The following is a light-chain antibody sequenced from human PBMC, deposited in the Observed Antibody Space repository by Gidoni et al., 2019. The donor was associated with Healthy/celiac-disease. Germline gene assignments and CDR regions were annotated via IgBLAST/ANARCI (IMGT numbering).Light chain of an antibody. V-gene: IGKV3-15*01. CDR3: QQYNDWPRT. CDR1: QSVDSN. CDR2: GAS. Sequence: EIVMTQSPATLSVSPGERVTLSCRASQSVDSNLAWYQQKPGQAPRLLIYGASTRATGIPARFSGSESGTEFTLTISSLQSEDFAVYYCQQYNDWPRTFGQGTKVEIK. J-gene: IGKJ1*01.